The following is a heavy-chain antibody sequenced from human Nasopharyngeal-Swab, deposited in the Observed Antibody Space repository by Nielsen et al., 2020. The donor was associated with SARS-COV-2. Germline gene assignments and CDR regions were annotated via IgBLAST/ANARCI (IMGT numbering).Heavy chain of an antibody. V-gene: IGHV3-33*01. CDR3: ARGGGDSSGWHFDY. CDR2: IWYDGSNK. CDR1: GFDFSSYG. J-gene: IGHJ4*02. Sequence: SLAASGFDFSSYGMHWVRQAPGKGLEWVAVIWYDGSNKYYADSVKGRFTISRDNSKNTLYLQMNSLRAEDTAVYYCARGGGDSSGWHFDYWGQGTLVTVSS. D-gene: IGHD6-19*01.